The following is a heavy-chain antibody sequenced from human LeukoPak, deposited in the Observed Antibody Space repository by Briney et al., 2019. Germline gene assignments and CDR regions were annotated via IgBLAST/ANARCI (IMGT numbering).Heavy chain of an antibody. CDR2: INPNSGGT. CDR1: GYTFTGYY. CDR3: ASFCEYGSGTRFYYMDV. D-gene: IGHD3-10*01. J-gene: IGHJ6*03. V-gene: IGHV1-2*02. Sequence: GASVKVSCKASGYTFTGYYMHWVRQAPGQGLEWMGWINPNSGGTNYAQKFQGRVTMTRDTSISTAYMELSRLRSDDTAVYYCASFCEYGSGTRFYYMDVWGKGTTVTISS.